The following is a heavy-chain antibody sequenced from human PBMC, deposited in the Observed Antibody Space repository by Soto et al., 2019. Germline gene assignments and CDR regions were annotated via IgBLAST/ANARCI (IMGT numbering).Heavy chain of an antibody. CDR1: GYTFTSYA. CDR2: INAGNGNT. D-gene: IGHD3-22*01. Sequence: GASVKVSCKASGYTFTSYAMHWVRQAPGQRLEWMGWINAGNGNTKYSQKFQGRVTITRDTSASTAYMELRSLRSDDTAVYYCAIHRDYYDSSGYYFPPTHNASDIWGQGTMVTVSS. V-gene: IGHV1-3*01. CDR3: AIHRDYYDSSGYYFPPTHNASDI. J-gene: IGHJ3*02.